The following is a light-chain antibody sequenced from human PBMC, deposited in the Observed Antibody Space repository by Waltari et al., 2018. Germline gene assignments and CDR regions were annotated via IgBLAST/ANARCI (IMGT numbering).Light chain of an antibody. CDR1: SSDVGGYNY. J-gene: IGLJ1*01. CDR2: DVT. CDR3: KPFTDKTNPYV. Sequence: QSALAQPASVSGSPGQSITISCTGTSSDVGGYNYVCWYQQLPGKAPKLMIYDVTKRPSGVSNRFSVSKSGNTASLTISGLQAEDEADYYCKPFTDKTNPYVFGTGTKVTVL. V-gene: IGLV2-14*03.